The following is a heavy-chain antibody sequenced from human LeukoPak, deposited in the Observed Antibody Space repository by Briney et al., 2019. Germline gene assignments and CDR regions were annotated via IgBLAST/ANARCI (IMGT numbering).Heavy chain of an antibody. CDR2: IYYSGST. D-gene: IGHD6-6*01. V-gene: IGHV4-39*01. CDR1: GGSISSSTYF. J-gene: IGHJ4*02. CDR3: ARQGGYIISSFDS. Sequence: PSETLSLTCTVSGGSISSSTYFWGWIRQPPGKGLEWIGSIYYSGSTLYNPSLKSRVTISVDTSKNRFSLKLTSVTAADTAVYYCARQGGYIISSFDSWGQGTLVTVSS.